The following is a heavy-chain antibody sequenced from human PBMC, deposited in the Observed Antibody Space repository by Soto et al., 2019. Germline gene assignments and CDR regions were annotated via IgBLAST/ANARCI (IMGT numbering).Heavy chain of an antibody. Sequence: ASVKVSCKASGYTFTDYYMHWVRQAPGQGLEWMGWISPKSGGTKYAEKFQGRVTMTRDTTISTAYMELSRLRFDDAAVYYCARGGGSYNTDYWGQGTLVTVSS. J-gene: IGHJ4*02. CDR1: GYTFTDYY. CDR3: ARGGGSYNTDY. V-gene: IGHV1-2*02. CDR2: ISPKSGGT. D-gene: IGHD1-26*01.